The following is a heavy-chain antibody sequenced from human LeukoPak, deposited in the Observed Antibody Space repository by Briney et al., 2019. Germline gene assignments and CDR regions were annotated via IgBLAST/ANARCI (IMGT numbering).Heavy chain of an antibody. V-gene: IGHV3-23*01. D-gene: IGHD2-2*01. J-gene: IGHJ3*02. CDR2: TSGGSSST. Sequence: RRSLRLSCAPSAFTFTSYSTRWVRQAPEKGLEWVSATSGGSSSTYYADSVKGRFTISRDNAKNTLYLEMSRLRAEDTAIYYCARGFGSSTSRHTFDSWGQGTMVTVSS. CDR1: AFTFTSYS. CDR3: ARGFGSSTSRHTFDS.